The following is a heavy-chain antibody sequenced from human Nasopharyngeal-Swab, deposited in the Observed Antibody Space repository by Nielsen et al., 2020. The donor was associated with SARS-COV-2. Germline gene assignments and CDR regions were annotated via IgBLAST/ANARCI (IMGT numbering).Heavy chain of an antibody. CDR3: ARPRGGWAFDI. V-gene: IGHV3-11*01. D-gene: IGHD3-16*01. CDR1: GFTFSDYY. J-gene: IGHJ3*02. CDR2: ISTSGRTI. Sequence: GGSLRLSCAASGFTFSDYYMSWIRQAPGKGLEWVSYISTSGRTISFADSVKGRFTISRDNAKNSLYLQMNSLRAEDTAVYYCARPRGGWAFDIWGQGTMVTVSS.